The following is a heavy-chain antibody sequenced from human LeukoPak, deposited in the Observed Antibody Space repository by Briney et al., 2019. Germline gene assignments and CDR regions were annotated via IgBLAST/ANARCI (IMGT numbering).Heavy chain of an antibody. CDR2: ISSSSSTI. CDR3: ARPLYTTSLAGPFDY. CDR1: GFSFSSYN. Sequence: AGGSLRLSCAAYGFSFSSYNMNWVRQAPGKGLEWVSYISSSSSTIYYADSVEGRFTFSRDNSKNTLYLQMNSLRAEDTAIYYCARPLYTTSLAGPFDYWGQGTLVTVSS. D-gene: IGHD2/OR15-2a*01. V-gene: IGHV3-48*01. J-gene: IGHJ4*02.